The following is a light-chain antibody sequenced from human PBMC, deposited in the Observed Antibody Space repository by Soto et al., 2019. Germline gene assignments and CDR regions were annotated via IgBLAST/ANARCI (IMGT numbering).Light chain of an antibody. J-gene: IGKJ1*01. CDR1: QGISSY. Sequence: DIQLTQSPSFLSASVGDRVTITCRASQGISSYLVWYQQKPGKAPKLLIYAASTLQSGVPSRFSGSGSGTEFTLTISSLQREDFATYYCLQLNSYPRTFGQVTKVEIK. CDR3: LQLNSYPRT. V-gene: IGKV1-9*01. CDR2: AAS.